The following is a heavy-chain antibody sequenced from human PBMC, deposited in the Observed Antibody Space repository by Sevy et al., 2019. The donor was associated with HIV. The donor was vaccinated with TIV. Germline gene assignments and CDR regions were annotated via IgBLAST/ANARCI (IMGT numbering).Heavy chain of an antibody. J-gene: IGHJ4*02. V-gene: IGHV3-23*01. CDR1: GYSFSSYA. CDR2: INGRGGST. Sequence: GGSLRLSCVVSGYSFSSYAISWVRQAPGKGLEWVSTINGRGGSTDYADSVKGRFTISRDNPKNTLFLQMINLRVDDTAIYYCARPSPRIAAAASAFYDNWRQGTLVTVSS. CDR3: ARPSPRIAAAASAFYDN. D-gene: IGHD6-13*01.